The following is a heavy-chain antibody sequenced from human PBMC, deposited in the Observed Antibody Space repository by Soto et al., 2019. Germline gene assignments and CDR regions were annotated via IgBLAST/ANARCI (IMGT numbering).Heavy chain of an antibody. CDR1: GGTLRSYA. D-gene: IGHD2-2*01. Sequence: SVKVSCQASGGTLRSYAISWVRQAPGQGLEWMGGVIPIFGTANYAKKFQGRVTITADKSTSTAYMELSSLRSEDTAVYYCARVVVVPAATRTTGRVGWFDPWGQGTLVTVSS. CDR3: ARVVVVPAATRTTGRVGWFDP. J-gene: IGHJ5*02. V-gene: IGHV1-69*06. CDR2: VIPIFGTA.